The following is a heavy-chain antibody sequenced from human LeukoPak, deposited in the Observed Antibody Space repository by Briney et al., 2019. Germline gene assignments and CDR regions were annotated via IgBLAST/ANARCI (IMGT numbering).Heavy chain of an antibody. CDR2: INPNSGGT. V-gene: IGHV1-2*02. CDR3: ARGPRRGATTWYFDL. CDR1: GYTFTGYY. D-gene: IGHD1-26*01. Sequence: GASVKVSCKASGYTFTGYYMHWVRQAPGQGLEWMGWINPNSGGTNYAQKFQGRVTMTRDTSISTAYMEPSRLRSDDTAVYYCARGPRRGATTWYFDLWGRGTLVTVSS. J-gene: IGHJ2*01.